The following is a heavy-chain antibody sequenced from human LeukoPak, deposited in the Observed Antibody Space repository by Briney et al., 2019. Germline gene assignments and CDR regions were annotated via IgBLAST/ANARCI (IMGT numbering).Heavy chain of an antibody. D-gene: IGHD3-3*01. CDR1: GGSFSGYY. Sequence: PSETLSLTCAVYGGSFSGYYWSWIRQPPGKGLEWIGEINHSGSTNYNPSLKSRVTISVDTSKNQFSLKLSSVTAADTAVYYCARVEYGQAGDYWGQGTLVTVSS. J-gene: IGHJ4*02. CDR3: ARVEYGQAGDY. CDR2: INHSGST. V-gene: IGHV4-34*01.